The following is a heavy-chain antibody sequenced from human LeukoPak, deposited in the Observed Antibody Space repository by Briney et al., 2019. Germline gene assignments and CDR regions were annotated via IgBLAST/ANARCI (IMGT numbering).Heavy chain of an antibody. V-gene: IGHV3-21*01. J-gene: IGHJ6*03. Sequence: GGPLRLSCAASGFTFSSYSMNWVRQAPGKGLEWVSSISSSSSYIYYADSVKGRFTISRDNAKNSLYLQMNSLRAEGTAVYYCAKAMVRGVIPPYYYYMDVWGKGTTVTVSS. CDR3: AKAMVRGVIPPYYYYMDV. CDR1: GFTFSSYS. CDR2: ISSSSSYI. D-gene: IGHD3-10*01.